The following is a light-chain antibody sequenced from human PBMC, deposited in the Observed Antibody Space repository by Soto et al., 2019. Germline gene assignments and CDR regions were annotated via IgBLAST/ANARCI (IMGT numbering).Light chain of an antibody. V-gene: IGLV2-8*01. CDR3: SSHGGNSPYV. CDR2: EVN. CDR1: TSDIGGYNY. Sequence: QSVLTQPPPASGSPGQSVAISCTGTTSDIGGYNYVSWYQQHPGKAPKLMIYEVNKRPSGVPDRFSGSKSGNTASLTVSGLQAEDEADYYCSSHGGNSPYVFGTGTKLTVL. J-gene: IGLJ1*01.